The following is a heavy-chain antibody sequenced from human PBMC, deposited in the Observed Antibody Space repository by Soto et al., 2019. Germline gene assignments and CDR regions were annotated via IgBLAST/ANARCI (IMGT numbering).Heavy chain of an antibody. CDR2: ISAYNGNT. CDR3: ARVNYSPPYYYYYGMDV. Sequence: QVQLVQSGAEVKKPGASVKVSCKASGYTFTSYGISWVRQAPGQGLEWMGWISAYNGNTNYAQKLQGRVTMTTDTSTSTAYMELRSLRSDDTAVYYCARVNYSPPYYYYYGMDVWGQGTMVTVSS. D-gene: IGHD4-4*01. CDR1: GYTFTSYG. J-gene: IGHJ6*02. V-gene: IGHV1-18*01.